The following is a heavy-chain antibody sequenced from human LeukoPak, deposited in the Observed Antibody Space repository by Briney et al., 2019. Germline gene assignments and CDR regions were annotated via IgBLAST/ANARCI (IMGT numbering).Heavy chain of an antibody. J-gene: IGHJ3*02. CDR2: IKQDGSEK. D-gene: IGHD4-17*01. V-gene: IGHV3-7*01. CDR1: GFTFSGYW. Sequence: GGSLRLSCAASGFTFSGYWMSWVRQDPGKGLEWVANIKQDGSEKYYVDSVKGRFTISRDNAKNSLYLQMNSLRAEDTAVYYCARVRTTVTTFDAFDIWGQGTMVTVSS. CDR3: ARVRTTVTTFDAFDI.